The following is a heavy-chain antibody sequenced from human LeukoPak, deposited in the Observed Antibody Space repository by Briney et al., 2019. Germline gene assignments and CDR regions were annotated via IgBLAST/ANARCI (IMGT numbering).Heavy chain of an antibody. D-gene: IGHD6-19*01. J-gene: IGHJ4*02. CDR1: GYSFTSYD. V-gene: IGHV1-46*01. Sequence: ASVKVSCKASGYSFTSYDITWVRQAPGQRLEWMGIINPSGSITSYTQKFQDRVTITRDTSTSTVYMELSSLRSDDTAVYYCARGATYISGHHDAWGQGTLVTVSS. CDR2: INPSGSIT. CDR3: ARGATYISGHHDA.